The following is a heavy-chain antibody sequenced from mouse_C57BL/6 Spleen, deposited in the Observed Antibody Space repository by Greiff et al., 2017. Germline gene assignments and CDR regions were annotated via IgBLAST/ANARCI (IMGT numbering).Heavy chain of an antibody. CDR3: AKYSNYGAMDY. CDR1: GYAFSSSW. CDR2: IYPGDGDT. V-gene: IGHV1-82*01. J-gene: IGHJ4*01. D-gene: IGHD2-5*01. Sequence: VKVVESGPELVKPGASVKISCKAYGYAFSSSWMNWVKQRPGKGLEWIGRIYPGDGDTNYNGKFKGKATLTADKSSSTAYMQLSSLTSEDSAVYFCAKYSNYGAMDYWGQGTSVTVSS.